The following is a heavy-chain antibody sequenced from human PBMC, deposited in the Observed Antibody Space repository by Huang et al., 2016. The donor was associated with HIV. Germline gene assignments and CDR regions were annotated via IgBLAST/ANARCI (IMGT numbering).Heavy chain of an antibody. J-gene: IGHJ6*03. CDR3: ARGQGGYYYYYMDV. CDR1: GGSFSGYY. V-gene: IGHV4-34*01. Sequence: QVQLQQWGAGLLRPSETLSLTCAVYGGSFSGYYGTWIRQPPGKGLEWIGKINHSASTNYNPSLKSRVTISVDTSRIQFSLTLTSVTAADTAVYYCARGQGGYYYYYMDVWGKGTTVTVSS. CDR2: INHSAST.